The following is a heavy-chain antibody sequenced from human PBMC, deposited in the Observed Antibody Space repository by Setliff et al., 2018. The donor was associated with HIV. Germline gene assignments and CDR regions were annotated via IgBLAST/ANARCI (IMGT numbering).Heavy chain of an antibody. V-gene: IGHV3-20*04. J-gene: IGHJ1*01. CDR2: INWNGGST. CDR1: GFTFDDYG. CDR3: ARGGYGSGNYPLAH. D-gene: IGHD3-10*01. Sequence: PGGSLRLSCRASGFTFDDYGMSWVRQAPGKGLEWVSGINWNGGSTTYADSVKGRFTISRDNAENSLYLQMNSLRAEDTALYYCARGGYGSGNYPLAHWGQGTLVTVSS.